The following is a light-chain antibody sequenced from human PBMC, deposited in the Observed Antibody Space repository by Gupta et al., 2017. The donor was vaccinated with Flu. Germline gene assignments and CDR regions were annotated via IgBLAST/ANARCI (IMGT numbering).Light chain of an antibody. CDR2: AAS. J-gene: IGKJ4*01. Sequence: AIRLTQSPSSFSASTGDRVTITCRASQGISSYLAWYQQKPGKAPKLLIYAASTLQSGVPSRFSGSGSGTDFTLTISCLQSEDFATYYCQQDDSYPLTFGEGTKVEIK. V-gene: IGKV1-8*01. CDR1: QGISSY. CDR3: QQDDSYPLT.